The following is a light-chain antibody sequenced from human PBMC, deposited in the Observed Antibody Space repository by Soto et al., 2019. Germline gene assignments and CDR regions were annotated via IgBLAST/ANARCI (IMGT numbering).Light chain of an antibody. CDR2: GAS. CDR1: QSVSGN. J-gene: IGKJ1*01. CDR3: QQVNSWPRT. Sequence: IVMTQSPATVSGSPGERVTLSCRASQSVSGNVAWYHQKPGQPPRLLVYGASTTATDIPARFFGSGSETEFTLTITRLQSEDFGIYYCQQVNSWPRTFGQGTKVEIK. V-gene: IGKV3-15*01.